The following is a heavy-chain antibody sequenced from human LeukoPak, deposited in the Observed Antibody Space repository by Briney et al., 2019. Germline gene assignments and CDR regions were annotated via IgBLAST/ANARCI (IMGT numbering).Heavy chain of an antibody. D-gene: IGHD3-9*01. CDR2: ISSSGSTI. V-gene: IGHV3-48*03. CDR3: ASGDILTGTLDY. J-gene: IGHJ4*02. Sequence: PGGSLRLSCAASGFTFSSYEMNWVRQAPGKGLEWVSHISSSGSTIYYADSVKGRFTISRDNAKNSLYLQMNSLRAEDTAVYYCASGDILTGTLDYWGQGTLVTVSS. CDR1: GFTFSSYE.